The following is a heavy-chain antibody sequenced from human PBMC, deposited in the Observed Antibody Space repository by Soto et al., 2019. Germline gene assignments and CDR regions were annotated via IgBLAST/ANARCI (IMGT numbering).Heavy chain of an antibody. J-gene: IGHJ5*02. Sequence: ASVKVSCKASGYTFTGYYMHWVRQAPGQGLEWMGWINPNSGGTNYAQKFQGWVTMTRDTSISTAYMELSRLRSDDTAVYYCARGAPGIAAAGHNWFDHWGQGTLVTVSS. CDR1: GYTFTGYY. D-gene: IGHD6-13*01. CDR2: INPNSGGT. CDR3: ARGAPGIAAAGHNWFDH. V-gene: IGHV1-2*04.